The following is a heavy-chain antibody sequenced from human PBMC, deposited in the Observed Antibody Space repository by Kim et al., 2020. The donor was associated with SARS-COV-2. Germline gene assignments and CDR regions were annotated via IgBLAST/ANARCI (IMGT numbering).Heavy chain of an antibody. D-gene: IGHD2-15*01. V-gene: IGHV3-21*01. CDR2: ISKRSSHI. CDR1: GFTFSDYS. CDR3: ARDAASGHCSGGSCFSDNYGMDV. Sequence: GGSLRLSCVASGFTFSDYSMNWVRQAPGQGLEWVSSISKRSSHIYSADSMKGRFTISRDNAKNSLYLQMNSLRVEDTGVYYCARDAASGHCSGGSCFSDNYGMDVWGQGTTVTVSS. J-gene: IGHJ6*02.